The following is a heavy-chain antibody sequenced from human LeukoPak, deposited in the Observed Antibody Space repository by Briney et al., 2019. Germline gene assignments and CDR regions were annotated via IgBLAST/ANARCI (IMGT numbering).Heavy chain of an antibody. CDR1: GSTFSSYA. CDR2: VSGSGGST. CDR3: AKDWAGSDRRYYFDY. Sequence: PGGSLRLSCAASGSTFSSYAMGWVRQAPGKGLEWVSVVSGSGGSTYYADSVKGRFTISRDNSQNTLYLQMNSLRAEDSAVYYCAKDWAGSDRRYYFDYWGQGTLVTVSS. V-gene: IGHV3-23*01. J-gene: IGHJ4*02. D-gene: IGHD3-22*01.